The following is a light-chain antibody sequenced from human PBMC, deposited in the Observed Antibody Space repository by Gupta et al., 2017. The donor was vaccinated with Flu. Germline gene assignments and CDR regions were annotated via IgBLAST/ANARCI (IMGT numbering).Light chain of an antibody. J-gene: IGKJ1*01. CDR1: QTIRTY. Sequence: PSSLSASVGDRVTITCRASQTIRTYLCWYQQKPGKAPNLLIYAASTLQSGVPSRFSGSGSGTDFTLTISRLQPEDFAAYYCQQTDSTPWTFGQGTKVDI. V-gene: IGKV1-39*01. CDR2: AAS. CDR3: QQTDSTPWT.